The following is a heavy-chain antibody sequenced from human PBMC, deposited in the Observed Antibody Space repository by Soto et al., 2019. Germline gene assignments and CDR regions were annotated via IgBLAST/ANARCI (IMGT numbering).Heavy chain of an antibody. V-gene: IGHV3-30-3*01. CDR2: ISYDGSTK. CDR3: ARDYDIWGRLPDY. CDR1: GFTFRDYS. D-gene: IGHD3-9*01. Sequence: QVQLVESGGDMVQPGRSLRLSCVASGFTFRDYSMHWVRQAPGKGLEWLAVISYDGSTKYYADSVKGRFTVSRDNSKNTRNLQMDSLRAEDTAVYFCARDYDIWGRLPDYWGQGTLVTVSS. J-gene: IGHJ4*02.